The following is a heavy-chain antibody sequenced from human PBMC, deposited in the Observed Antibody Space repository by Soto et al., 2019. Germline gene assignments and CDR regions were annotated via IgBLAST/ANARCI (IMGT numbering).Heavy chain of an antibody. J-gene: IGHJ3*02. CDR1: GFTFSSYA. D-gene: IGHD2-15*01. CDR3: AKDRGVVVAADAFDI. CDR2: ISGSGGST. Sequence: EVQLLESGGGLVQPGGSLRRSCAASGFTFSSYAMSWVRQAPGKGLEWVSAISGSGGSTYYADSVKGRFTISRDNSKNTLYLHMNSLRAEDTAVYYCAKDRGVVVAADAFDIWGQGTMVTVSS. V-gene: IGHV3-23*01.